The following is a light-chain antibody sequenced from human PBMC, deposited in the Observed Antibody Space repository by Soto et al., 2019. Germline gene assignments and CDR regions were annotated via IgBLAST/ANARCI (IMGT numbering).Light chain of an antibody. CDR2: GTF. CDR3: QHLNNYPPFT. Sequence: IQLTQSPSSLSASVGDRVSITCRASQDIKTYLAWYQQKQGKAPTLLISGTFTLQSGVPSRFNGSCSGTDFTLTISRLQPEDFATYYCQHLNNYPPFTFGPGTKVDLE. J-gene: IGKJ3*01. CDR1: QDIKTY. V-gene: IGKV1-9*01.